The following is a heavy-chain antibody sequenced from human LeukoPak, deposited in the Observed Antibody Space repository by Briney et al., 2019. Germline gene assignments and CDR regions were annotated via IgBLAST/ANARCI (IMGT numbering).Heavy chain of an antibody. CDR3: ARQERDYYDSSGYRHYYYYMDV. Sequence: PSETLSLTCTVSGGSISSSSYYWGWIRQPPGKGLEWIGSIYYSGSTYYNPSLKSRVTISVDTSKNQFSLKLSSVTAADTAVYYCARQERDYYDSSGYRHYYYYMDVWGKGTTVTISS. J-gene: IGHJ6*03. CDR1: GGSISSSSYY. CDR2: IYYSGST. D-gene: IGHD3-22*01. V-gene: IGHV4-39*01.